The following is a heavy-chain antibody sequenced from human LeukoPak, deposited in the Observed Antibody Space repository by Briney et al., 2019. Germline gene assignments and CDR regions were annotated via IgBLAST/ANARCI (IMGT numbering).Heavy chain of an antibody. CDR2: IKQDGSER. D-gene: IGHD6-19*01. CDR3: ATGAGCGY. Sequence: GGSLRLSCAASGFTFSSYWMTWVRQAPWKGLEWVANIKQDGSERNYVDSVKGRFTISRDNAKNSLYLQMNTLRDEDTAVYYCATGAGCGYWGQGTLVTVSS. CDR1: GFTFSSYW. J-gene: IGHJ4*02. V-gene: IGHV3-7*03.